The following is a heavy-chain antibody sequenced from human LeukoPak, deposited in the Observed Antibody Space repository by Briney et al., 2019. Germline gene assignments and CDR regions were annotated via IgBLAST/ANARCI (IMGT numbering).Heavy chain of an antibody. CDR1: GYTFTSYG. D-gene: IGHD2-15*01. CDR2: ISAYNGNT. V-gene: IGHV1-18*01. J-gene: IGHJ3*02. CDR3: ARRAVVAPAFDI. Sequence: ASVKVSCKASGYTFTSYGISWVRQAPGQGLEWMGWISAYNGNTNYAQKLQGRVTMTTDTSTSTAYMELRSLRSDDTAVCYCARRAVVAPAFDIWGQGTMVTVSS.